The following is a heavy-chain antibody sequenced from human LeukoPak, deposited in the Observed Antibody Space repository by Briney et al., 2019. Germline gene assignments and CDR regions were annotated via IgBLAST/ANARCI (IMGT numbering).Heavy chain of an antibody. J-gene: IGHJ6*03. CDR3: ARGASGWYVNYYMDV. CDR2: IKQDGSEK. Sequence: GGSLRLSCAASGFTFSSYWMSWVRQAPGKGLEWVANIKQDGSEKYYVDSVKGRFTISRDNAKNSLYLQMNSLRAEDTAVYYCARGASGWYVNYYMDVWGKGTTVTVSS. CDR1: GFTFSSYW. D-gene: IGHD6-19*01. V-gene: IGHV3-7*01.